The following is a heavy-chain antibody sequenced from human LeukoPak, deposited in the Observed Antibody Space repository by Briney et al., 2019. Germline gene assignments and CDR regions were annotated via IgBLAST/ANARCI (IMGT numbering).Heavy chain of an antibody. D-gene: IGHD5-24*01. CDR1: GGSISSSSYY. V-gene: IGHV4-39*01. Sequence: PSETLSLTCTVSGGSISSSSYYWGWLRQPPGTGLDWLGSIYYSGSIFDNPALKSRVTISVDTSKNQFSLKLSSVTAADTAVYYCARHRSGWLQSSFDYWGQGTLVTVSS. J-gene: IGHJ4*02. CDR2: IYYSGSI. CDR3: ARHRSGWLQSSFDY.